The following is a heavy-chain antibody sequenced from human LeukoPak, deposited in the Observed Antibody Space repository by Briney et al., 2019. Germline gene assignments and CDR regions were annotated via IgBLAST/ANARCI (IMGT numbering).Heavy chain of an antibody. CDR3: ATTELIQQLVPFDY. Sequence: PGGSLRLSCAASGFTFSSYSMNWVRQAPGKGLEWVSAISGSGGSTYYADSVKGRFTISRDNSKNTLYLQMNSLRAEDTAVYYCATTELIQQLVPFDYWGQGTLVTVSS. V-gene: IGHV3-23*01. D-gene: IGHD6-13*01. CDR1: GFTFSSYS. CDR2: ISGSGGST. J-gene: IGHJ4*02.